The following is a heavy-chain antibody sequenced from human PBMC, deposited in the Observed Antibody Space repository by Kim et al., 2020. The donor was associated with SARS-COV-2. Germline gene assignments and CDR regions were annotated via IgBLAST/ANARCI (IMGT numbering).Heavy chain of an antibody. CDR3: VRDYYHTSGYLDY. J-gene: IGHJ4*02. Sequence: GGSLRLSCAASGFTFSNYGMHWVRQAPGKGLEWVAVIWYDGSNENYADSVKGRYTISRDNSKNTLYLQVNSLRAEDTAVYYCVRDYYHTSGYLDYWGQGTLVTVSS. V-gene: IGHV3-33*01. CDR2: IWYDGSNE. D-gene: IGHD3-22*01. CDR1: GFTFSNYG.